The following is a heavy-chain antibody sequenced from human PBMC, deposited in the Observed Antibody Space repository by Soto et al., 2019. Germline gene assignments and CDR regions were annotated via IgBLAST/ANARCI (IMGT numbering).Heavy chain of an antibody. V-gene: IGHV1-18*01. D-gene: IGHD1-26*01. CDR3: ASDGRYSGSHPVDY. CDR2: ISAYNGNT. J-gene: IGHJ4*02. CDR1: GYTFTSYG. Sequence: QVQLVQSGAEVKKPGASVKVSCKASGYTFTSYGISWVRQAPGQGREWMGWISAYNGNTNYAQKLQGRVTMTTDTSTSTAYREMRRLSSDDTAVYYCASDGRYSGSHPVDYWGQGTLVTFSS.